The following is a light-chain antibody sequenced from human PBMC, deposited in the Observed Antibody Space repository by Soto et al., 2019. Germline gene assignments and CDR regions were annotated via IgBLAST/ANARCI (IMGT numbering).Light chain of an antibody. V-gene: IGKV3-15*01. CDR1: QSVDTK. CDR3: QQYYNWYT. Sequence: ETVMTQSPATLSVSLGERVTLSCRASQSVDTKLAWYQHKPGQAPRLLIYGASTRATGIPARFSGSGSGTEFNLTISGLQSEDLAVYVCQQYYNWYTYGQGTKLEIK. J-gene: IGKJ2*01. CDR2: GAS.